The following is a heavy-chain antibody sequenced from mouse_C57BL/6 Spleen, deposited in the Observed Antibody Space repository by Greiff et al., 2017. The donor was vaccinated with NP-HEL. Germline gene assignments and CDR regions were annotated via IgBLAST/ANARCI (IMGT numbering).Heavy chain of an antibody. J-gene: IGHJ2*01. Sequence: VQLVESGPELVKPGASVKISCKASGYAFSSSWMNWVKQRPGKGLEWIGRIYPGDGDTNYNGKFKGKATLTADKSSSTAYMQLSSLTSEDSAVYFCAREDYYGLYRKDYFDYWGQGTTLTVSS. D-gene: IGHD1-1*01. CDR2: IYPGDGDT. CDR3: AREDYYGLYRKDYFDY. CDR1: GYAFSSSW. V-gene: IGHV1-82*01.